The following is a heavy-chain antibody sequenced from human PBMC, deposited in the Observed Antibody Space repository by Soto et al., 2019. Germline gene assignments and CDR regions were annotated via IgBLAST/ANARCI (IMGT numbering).Heavy chain of an antibody. CDR1: GFTFTNAW. D-gene: IGHD1-26*01. CDR3: VTVLRSASLDF. Sequence: EVQLVESGGGLVKPGGSLRLSCVASGFTFTNAWMTWVRQAPGKGLEWAGRLKGKADGGTINYAAPVKGRFTISRDDSKNTVYLEMNSLKTEDTAVYYCVTVLRSASLDFWGQGTLVTVSS. CDR2: LKGKADGGTI. J-gene: IGHJ4*02. V-gene: IGHV3-15*01.